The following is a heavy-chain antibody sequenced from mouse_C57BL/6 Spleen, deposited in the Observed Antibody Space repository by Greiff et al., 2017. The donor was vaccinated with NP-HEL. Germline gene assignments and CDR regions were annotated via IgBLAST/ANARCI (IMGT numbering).Heavy chain of an antibody. CDR3: ARSGGTRAFDY. V-gene: IGHV1-7*01. CDR1: GYTFTSYW. D-gene: IGHD1-1*02. Sequence: VQLQQSGAELAKPGASVKLSCKASGYTFTSYWMHWVKQRPGQGLEWIGYINPSSGYTKSNQKFKDKATLTVDKSSSTAYMQLSSLTYEDSADYYCARSGGTRAFDYWGQGTSVTVSS. CDR2: INPSSGYT. J-gene: IGHJ4*01.